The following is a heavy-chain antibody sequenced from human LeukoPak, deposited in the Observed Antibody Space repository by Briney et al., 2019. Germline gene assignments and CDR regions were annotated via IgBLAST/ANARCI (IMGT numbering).Heavy chain of an antibody. CDR3: ARALTEDSGSYPGI. CDR1: GGSISSSSYY. CDR2: IYYSGST. Sequence: SETLSLTCTVSGGSISSSSYYWGWIRQPPGKGLEWIGSIYYSGSTYYNPSLKSRVTISVDTSKNQFSLKLSSVTAADTAVYYCARALTEDSGSYPGIWGQGTMVTVSS. V-gene: IGHV4-39*07. J-gene: IGHJ3*02. D-gene: IGHD1-26*01.